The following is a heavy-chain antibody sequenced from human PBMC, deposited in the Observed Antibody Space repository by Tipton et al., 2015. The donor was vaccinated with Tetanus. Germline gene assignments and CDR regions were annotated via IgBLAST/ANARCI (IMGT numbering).Heavy chain of an antibody. CDR2: IDPNSGGT. CDR1: GYTFTGYY. V-gene: IGHV1-2*02. Sequence: QVQLVQSGAEVKEPGASVKVSCKASGYTFTGYYIYWVRQAPGQGLEWMGWIDPNSGGTVYAQKFQGRVTMTRDTSISTAYMELRSLRSDDTAVYYCARDRGDYIYYGMDVWGPGTTVTVS. CDR3: ARDRGDYIYYGMDV. D-gene: IGHD3-22*01. J-gene: IGHJ6*02.